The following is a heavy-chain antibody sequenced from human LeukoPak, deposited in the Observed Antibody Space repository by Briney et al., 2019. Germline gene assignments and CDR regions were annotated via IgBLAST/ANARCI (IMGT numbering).Heavy chain of an antibody. V-gene: IGHV4-39*01. CDR3: ARMASIVGAKPDY. CDR2: IYYSGST. Sequence: SETLSLTFTVSGGSISSYYWSWIRQPPGKGLEWIGSIYYSGSTYYNPSLKSRVTIPVDTSKNQFSLKLSSVTAADTAVYYCARMASIVGAKPDYWGQGTLVTVSS. D-gene: IGHD1-26*01. J-gene: IGHJ4*02. CDR1: GGSISSYY.